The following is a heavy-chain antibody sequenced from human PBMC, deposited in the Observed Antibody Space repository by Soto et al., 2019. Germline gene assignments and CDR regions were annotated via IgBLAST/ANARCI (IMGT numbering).Heavy chain of an antibody. CDR2: ISSSSSTI. CDR1: GFTFSSYS. CDR3: ARGGCSGGSCYSYYFDY. J-gene: IGHJ4*02. D-gene: IGHD2-15*01. Sequence: GGSLRLSCAASGFTFSSYSMNWVRQAPGKGLEWVSYISSSSSTIYYADSVKGRFTISRDNSKNTLYLQMNSLRAEDTAVYYCARGGCSGGSCYSYYFDYWGQGTLVTVSS. V-gene: IGHV3-48*01.